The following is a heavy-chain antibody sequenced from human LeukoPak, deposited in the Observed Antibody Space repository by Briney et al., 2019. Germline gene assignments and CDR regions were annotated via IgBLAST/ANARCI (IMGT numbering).Heavy chain of an antibody. Sequence: PGGSLRLSCAASGFTFSSCAMSWVRQAPGKGLEWVGRSKNKANNYITQYAAFVQGRFTISRDNSKNSLYLQINSLKTEDTAVYYCARDSSGQGDYWGQGTLVTVSS. CDR2: SKNKANNYIT. D-gene: IGHD3-22*01. CDR3: ARDSSGQGDY. J-gene: IGHJ4*02. CDR1: GFTFSSCA. V-gene: IGHV3-72*01.